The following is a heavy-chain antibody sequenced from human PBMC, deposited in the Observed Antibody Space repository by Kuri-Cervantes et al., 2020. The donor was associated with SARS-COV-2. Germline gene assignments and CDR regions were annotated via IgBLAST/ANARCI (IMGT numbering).Heavy chain of an antibody. CDR1: GYTFTSHG. CDR3: ARDRGDYGDLVWYFDL. D-gene: IGHD4-17*01. CDR2: INPNSGGT. Sequence: ASVKVSCKASGYTFTSHGISWVRQAPGQGLEWMGWINPNSGGTNYAQKFQGRVTMTRDTSISTAYMELSRLRSDDTAVYYCARDRGDYGDLVWYFDLWGRGTLVTVSS. J-gene: IGHJ2*01. V-gene: IGHV1-2*02.